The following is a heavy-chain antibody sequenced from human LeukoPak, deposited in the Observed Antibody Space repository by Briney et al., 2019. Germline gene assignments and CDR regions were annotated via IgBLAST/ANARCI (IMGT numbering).Heavy chain of an antibody. J-gene: IGHJ5*02. V-gene: IGHV1-69*13. D-gene: IGHD3-3*01. CDR1: GGTFSSYA. CDR2: IIPIFGTA. CDR3: ARESFGVVNDWFDP. Sequence: ASVKVSCKASGGTFSSYAISWVRQAPGQGLEWMGGIIPIFGTANYAQKFQGRVTITADESTSTAYMELSSLGSEDTAVYYCARESFGVVNDWFDPWGQGTLVTVSS.